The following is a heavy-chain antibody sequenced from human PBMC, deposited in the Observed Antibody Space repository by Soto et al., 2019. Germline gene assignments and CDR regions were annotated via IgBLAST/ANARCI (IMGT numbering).Heavy chain of an antibody. CDR1: GFTFGSYG. D-gene: IGHD6-13*01. V-gene: IGHV3-33*01. Sequence: QVQLVESGGGVVQPGRSLRLSCAASGFTFGSYGMHWVRQAPGKGLEWVAVIWYDGRNKYYADSVKGRFTISRDNSKNPLYLKMNSLRAEDTAVYYCARWGIAAGDYWGQGTLVTVSS. J-gene: IGHJ4*02. CDR2: IWYDGRNK. CDR3: ARWGIAAGDY.